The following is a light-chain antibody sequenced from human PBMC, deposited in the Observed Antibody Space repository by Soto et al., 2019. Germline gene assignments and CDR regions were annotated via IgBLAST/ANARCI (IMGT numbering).Light chain of an antibody. CDR2: EAS. J-gene: IGKJ5*01. CDR3: QQYGRPLPAT. Sequence: SPGTLSLSPWEIATLSCRASQSVNSRYIAWYQVKPGQAPRLLIYEASSRATGIPDRFSGGGSGTDFTLSISKVEPEDFAVYYCQQYGRPLPATLGQGTRLEIK. CDR1: QSVNSRY. V-gene: IGKV3-20*01.